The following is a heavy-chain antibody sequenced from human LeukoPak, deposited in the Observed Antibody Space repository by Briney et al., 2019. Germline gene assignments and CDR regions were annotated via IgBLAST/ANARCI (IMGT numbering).Heavy chain of an antibody. CDR1: GGTFSSYA. J-gene: IGHJ6*02. Sequence: ASVKVSCKASGGTFSSYAISWVRQAPGQGLEWVGGIIPIFGTANYAQKFQGRVTITADESTSTAYMELSSLRSEDTAVYYCARPVGATPEYYYYGMDVWGQGTTVTVSS. V-gene: IGHV1-69*13. CDR2: IIPIFGTA. D-gene: IGHD1-26*01. CDR3: ARPVGATPEYYYYGMDV.